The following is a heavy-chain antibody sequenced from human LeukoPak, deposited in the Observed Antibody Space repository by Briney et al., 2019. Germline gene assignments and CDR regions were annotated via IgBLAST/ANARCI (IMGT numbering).Heavy chain of an antibody. CDR3: ASYYSSSSLFDY. D-gene: IGHD6-6*01. V-gene: IGHV4-34*01. Sequence: SETLSLTCAVYGGSFSGYYWSWIRQPPGKGLEWIGEINHSGSTNYNPSLKSRVTISVGTSKNQFSLKLSSVTAADTAVYYCASYYSSSSLFDYWGQGTLVTVSS. CDR2: INHSGST. CDR1: GGSFSGYY. J-gene: IGHJ4*02.